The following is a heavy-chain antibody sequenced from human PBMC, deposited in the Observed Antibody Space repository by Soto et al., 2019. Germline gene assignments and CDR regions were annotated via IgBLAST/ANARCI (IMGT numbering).Heavy chain of an antibody. Sequence: SETLSLTCTVSGGSISGYWWSWIRQPAGKGLEWIGRIYTLGSTNYNPSLKSRVIMSVDTSKNQFSLKLSSVTAADTAVYYCARTLTAAGNENWFDPWGKGTLVTVSS. D-gene: IGHD6-13*01. CDR2: IYTLGST. CDR1: GGSISGYW. CDR3: ARTLTAAGNENWFDP. V-gene: IGHV4-4*07. J-gene: IGHJ5*02.